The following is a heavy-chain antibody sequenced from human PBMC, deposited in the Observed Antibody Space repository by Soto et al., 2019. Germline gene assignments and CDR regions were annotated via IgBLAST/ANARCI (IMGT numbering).Heavy chain of an antibody. D-gene: IGHD6-19*01. CDR2: IIPLFGTA. Sequence: QVQLVQSGAEMKQPGSSVKVSCKTSGGTFSTYAIYWVRQAPGQGLEWMGAIIPLFGTADYAQKFQGRVTITADESTSTASMELSSLRSEDTAVYYCARPKGSYSSGYYYFDYWGQGTLVTVSS. J-gene: IGHJ4*02. CDR3: ARPKGSYSSGYYYFDY. V-gene: IGHV1-69*01. CDR1: GGTFSTYA.